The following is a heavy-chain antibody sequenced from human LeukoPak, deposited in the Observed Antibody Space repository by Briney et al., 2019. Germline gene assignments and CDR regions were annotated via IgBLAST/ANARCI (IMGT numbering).Heavy chain of an antibody. J-gene: IGHJ4*02. D-gene: IGHD1-1*01. CDR3: TRTGSIGGY. CDR2: SHYSGST. V-gene: IGHV4-61*01. Sequence: SETLSLTCTVSGGSVSGGNYYCSCMRQSPGKGLEWLGHSHYSGSTVYTASLKSRLTMSINTSKNQFSLNLSSATAADTAVYYCTRTGSIGGYWGQGTLVTVSS. CDR1: GGSVSGGNYY.